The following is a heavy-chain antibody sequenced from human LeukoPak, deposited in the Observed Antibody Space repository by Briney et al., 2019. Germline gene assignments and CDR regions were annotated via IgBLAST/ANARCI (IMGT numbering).Heavy chain of an antibody. CDR1: GGSFSGYY. CDR3: ARPAYCGGDCYSGPADAFDI. Sequence: PSETLSLTCAVYGGSFSGYYWSWIRQPPGKGLEWIGEINHSGSTNYNPSLKSRVTISVDTSKNQFSLKLSSVTAADTAVYYCARPAYCGGDCYSGPADAFDIWGQGTMVTVSS. D-gene: IGHD2-21*02. V-gene: IGHV4-34*01. CDR2: INHSGST. J-gene: IGHJ3*02.